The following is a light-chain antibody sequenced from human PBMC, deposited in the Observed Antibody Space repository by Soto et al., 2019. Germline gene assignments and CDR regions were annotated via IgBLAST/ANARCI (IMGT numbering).Light chain of an antibody. CDR3: QSYDSSLSGSV. CDR2: GNS. Sequence: QSALTQPPSVSGAPGQRVTISCTGSSSNFGAGYDVHWYQQLPGTAPKLLIYGNSNRPSGVPDRFSGSKSGTSASLAITGLQAEDEAYYYCQSYDSSLSGSVFGGGTKVTVL. CDR1: SSNFGAGYD. J-gene: IGLJ2*01. V-gene: IGLV1-40*01.